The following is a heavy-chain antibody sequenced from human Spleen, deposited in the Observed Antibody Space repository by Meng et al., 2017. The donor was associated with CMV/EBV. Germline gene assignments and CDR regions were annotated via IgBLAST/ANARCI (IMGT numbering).Heavy chain of an antibody. V-gene: IGHV4-39*01. CDR3: VGQDFWSGSFPLDN. CDR1: GGSISSSSYY. J-gene: IGHJ4*02. Sequence: SETLSLTCTVSGGSISSSSYYWGWIRQPPGKGLEWIGSIYYSGSTYYNPSLKSRVTISVDTSKNHFSLRLSSVTAADTAVYYCVGQDFWSGSFPLDNWGRGTLVTVSS. CDR2: IYYSGST. D-gene: IGHD3-3*01.